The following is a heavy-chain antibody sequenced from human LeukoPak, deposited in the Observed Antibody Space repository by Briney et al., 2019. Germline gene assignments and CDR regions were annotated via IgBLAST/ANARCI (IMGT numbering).Heavy chain of an antibody. Sequence: ASVKVSCKASGYTFTSYYMHWVRQAPGQGLEWMGIINPSGGSTSYARKFQGRVTMTRDTSTSTVYMELSSLRSEDTAVYYCARPLFDKAYCGGDCYPGGDFDYWGQGTLVTVSS. D-gene: IGHD2-21*02. J-gene: IGHJ4*02. CDR2: INPSGGST. CDR1: GYTFTSYY. CDR3: ARPLFDKAYCGGDCYPGGDFDY. V-gene: IGHV1-46*01.